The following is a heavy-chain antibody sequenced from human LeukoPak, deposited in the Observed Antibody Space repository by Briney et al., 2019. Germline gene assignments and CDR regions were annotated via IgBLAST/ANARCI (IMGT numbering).Heavy chain of an antibody. CDR2: ISKDGSVK. Sequence: GGSLSLSCAASGFTFSSYTMYWVRQAPGKGLEWVAIISKDGSVKYYGDSVRSRFTISRDNSKNTAYLQMNSLRADDTAVYYCARDRDLGVVTPWCDYWGQGVLVTASS. CDR1: GFTFSSYT. D-gene: IGHD2-2*01. V-gene: IGHV3-30*04. CDR3: ARDRDLGVVTPWCDY. J-gene: IGHJ4*02.